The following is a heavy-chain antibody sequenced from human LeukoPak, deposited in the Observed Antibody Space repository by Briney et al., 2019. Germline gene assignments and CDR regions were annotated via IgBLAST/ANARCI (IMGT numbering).Heavy chain of an antibody. D-gene: IGHD3-16*01. J-gene: IGHJ6*03. CDR1: GFTFSSYW. Sequence: GGSLRLSCAATGFTFSSYWMHSVRQARGKGLVWVSRINSDGSSTSYADSVKGRFTISRDNAKNTLYLQMNSLRAEDTAVYYCARVDYDYIWGSYSYYYYYMDGWGKGTTVTVSS. V-gene: IGHV3-74*01. CDR3: ARVDYDYIWGSYSYYYYYMDG. CDR2: INSDGSST.